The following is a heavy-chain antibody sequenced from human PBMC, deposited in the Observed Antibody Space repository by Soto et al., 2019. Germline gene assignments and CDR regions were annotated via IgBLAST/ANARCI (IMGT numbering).Heavy chain of an antibody. Sequence: SETLSLTCAVSGDSISSDNWWNWVRQPPGRGLEWIGEIYHSGSTNYNPSLKSRVTISRDKSKNQFSLKLTSVTAEDTAVYYCATIDLNGDIDYWGQGTLVTVSS. CDR2: IYHSGST. V-gene: IGHV4-4*02. CDR1: GDSISSDNW. CDR3: ATIDLNGDIDY. J-gene: IGHJ4*02. D-gene: IGHD2-8*01.